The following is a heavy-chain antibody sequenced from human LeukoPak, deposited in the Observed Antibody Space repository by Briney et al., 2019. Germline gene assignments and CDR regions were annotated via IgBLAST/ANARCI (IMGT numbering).Heavy chain of an antibody. V-gene: IGHV1-8*01. CDR3: ARGFIAVAGMGY. D-gene: IGHD6-19*01. CDR1: GYTFTSYD. J-gene: IGHJ4*02. CDR2: MNPNSGNT. Sequence: GASVKVSCKASGYTFTSYDINWVRQATGQGLEWMGWMNPNSGNTGYAQKFQGRVTMTRNTSISTAYMELSSLRSEDTAVYYCARGFIAVAGMGYWGQGTLVTVSS.